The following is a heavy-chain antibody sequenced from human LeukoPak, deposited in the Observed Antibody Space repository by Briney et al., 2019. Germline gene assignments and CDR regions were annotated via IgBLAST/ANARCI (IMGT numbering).Heavy chain of an antibody. Sequence: GGSLRLSCAASGFTVSSNYMSWVRQAPGKGLEWVSVIYSGGNTYYADSVKGRFTISRDNSKNTLYLQMNSLRAEDTAVYYCARDGSDYGDYLRYWGQGTLVTVSS. CDR1: GFTVSSNY. J-gene: IGHJ4*02. D-gene: IGHD4-17*01. V-gene: IGHV3-53*01. CDR2: IYSGGNT. CDR3: ARDGSDYGDYLRY.